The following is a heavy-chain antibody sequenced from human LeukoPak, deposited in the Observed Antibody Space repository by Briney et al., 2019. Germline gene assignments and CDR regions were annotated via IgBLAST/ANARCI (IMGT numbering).Heavy chain of an antibody. D-gene: IGHD6-6*01. CDR2: VSGSGDRM. J-gene: IGHJ4*02. CDR1: GFTSSSYA. CDR3: AKDGRSSSYFDY. V-gene: IGHV3-23*01. Sequence: PGGSLRLSCAASGFTSSSYALNWVRQAPGKGLEWVATVSGSGDRMYHADSVKGRFTISRDNSKNTLYLQMNSLRAEDTAVYYCAKDGRSSSYFDYWGQGTLVTVSS.